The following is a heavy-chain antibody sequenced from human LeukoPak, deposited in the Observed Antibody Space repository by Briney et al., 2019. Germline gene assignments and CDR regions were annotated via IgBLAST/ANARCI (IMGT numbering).Heavy chain of an antibody. CDR3: AKSPEGYCSGGTCHLYFDY. CDR1: GFTFRTLR. Sequence: PGGSLRLSCAASGFTFRTLRMNWVRPAPGKGVEGGSSISYSNNYTYYADSVKGRFTISRDNAKNSLYLQMNSLRAEDTAVFYCAKSPEGYCSGGTCHLYFDYWGQGSLVTVSS. V-gene: IGHV3-21*01. J-gene: IGHJ4*02. D-gene: IGHD2-15*01. CDR2: ISYSNNYT.